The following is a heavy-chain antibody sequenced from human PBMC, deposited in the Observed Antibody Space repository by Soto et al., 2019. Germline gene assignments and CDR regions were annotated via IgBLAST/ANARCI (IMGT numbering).Heavy chain of an antibody. CDR2: INTDGSST. Sequence: EVQLVESGGGLVQPGGSLRLSCAISRFTFSSFWMHWVRQTPGEGLVWVSRINTDGSSTSYADSVKGRFTISRDNAKNTLYLQMNSLRVEHPAMYYCAKRGVDTFGLSYWGQGTLVTVSS. D-gene: IGHD3-10*01. V-gene: IGHV3-74*01. CDR1: RFTFSSFW. CDR3: AKRGVDTFGLSY. J-gene: IGHJ4*02.